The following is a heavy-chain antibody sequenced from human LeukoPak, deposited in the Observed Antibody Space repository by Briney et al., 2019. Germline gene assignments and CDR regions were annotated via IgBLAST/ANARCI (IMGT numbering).Heavy chain of an antibody. Sequence: PSETLSLTCTVSGGSISSSGYYWGWIRQPPGKGLEWIGSIYYSGSTYYNPSLKSRVTISVDTSRNQFSLKLSSVAAADTAVYYCARATYYDFWSGYYLFDYWGQGTLVTVSS. CDR2: IYYSGST. CDR1: GGSISSSGYY. D-gene: IGHD3-3*01. J-gene: IGHJ4*02. V-gene: IGHV4-39*07. CDR3: ARATYYDFWSGYYLFDY.